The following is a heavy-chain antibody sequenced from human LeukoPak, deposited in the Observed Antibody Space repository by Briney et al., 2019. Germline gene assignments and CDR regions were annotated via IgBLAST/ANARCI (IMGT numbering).Heavy chain of an antibody. V-gene: IGHV4-39*01. CDR1: GGSISSSSYY. CDR2: IYYSGST. D-gene: IGHD2-2*01. CDR3: ARLTPIVVVPAAIDY. J-gene: IGHJ4*02. Sequence: SETLSLTCTVSGGSISSSSYYWGWIRQPPGKGLEWIGSIYYSGSTYYNPSLKSRVTISVDTSKNQFSLKLSSVTAADTAVYYCARLTPIVVVPAAIDYWGQGTLVTVSS.